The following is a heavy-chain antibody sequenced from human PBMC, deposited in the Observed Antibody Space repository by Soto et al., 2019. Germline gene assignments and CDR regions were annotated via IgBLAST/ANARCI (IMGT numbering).Heavy chain of an antibody. CDR1: GFTFSSYG. CDR2: IWYDGSNK. J-gene: IGHJ4*02. Sequence: GGSLRLSCAASGFTFSSYGMHWVRQAPGKGLEWVAVIWYDGSNKYYADSVKGRFTISRVNSKNTLYLQMNSLRAEDTAVYYCAREGWLRTLDYWGQGTLVTVSS. D-gene: IGHD5-12*01. V-gene: IGHV3-33*01. CDR3: AREGWLRTLDY.